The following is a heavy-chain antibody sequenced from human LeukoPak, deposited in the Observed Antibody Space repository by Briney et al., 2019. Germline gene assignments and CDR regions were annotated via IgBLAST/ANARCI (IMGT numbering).Heavy chain of an antibody. CDR1: GFTFSSYA. Sequence: PGGSLRLFCAASGFTFSSYAMSWVRQAPGEGLEWVSGISGSGGSTYYADSVKGRFTISRDNSKNTLYLQMNSLRAEDTAVYYCAKPAPYDYGDFLNWFDPWGQGTLVTVSS. CDR2: ISGSGGST. J-gene: IGHJ5*02. V-gene: IGHV3-23*01. D-gene: IGHD4-17*01. CDR3: AKPAPYDYGDFLNWFDP.